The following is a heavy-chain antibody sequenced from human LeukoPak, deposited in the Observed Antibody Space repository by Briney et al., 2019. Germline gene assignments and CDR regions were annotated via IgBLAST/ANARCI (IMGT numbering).Heavy chain of an antibody. D-gene: IGHD6-19*01. CDR1: GFTFSSYA. J-gene: IGHJ4*02. CDR2: IRYDGSNK. CDR3: AKLGDPERWLNY. V-gene: IGHV3-30*02. Sequence: PGGSLRLSCAASGFTFSSYAMSWVRQAPGKGLEWVAFIRYDGSNKYYADSVKGRFTISRDNSKNTLYLQMNSLRAEDTAVYYCAKLGDPERWLNYWGQGTLVTVSS.